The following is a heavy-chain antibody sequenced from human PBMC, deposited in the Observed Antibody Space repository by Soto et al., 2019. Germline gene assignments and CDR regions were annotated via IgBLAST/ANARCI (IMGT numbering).Heavy chain of an antibody. V-gene: IGHV3-7*05. CDR1: GFTFSTYW. CDR2: IKQDGSEK. CDR3: ARATRDGHNGLLDF. D-gene: IGHD5-12*01. Sequence: EVQLVASGGGLVQPGGSLGLSCAASGFTFSTYWMSWVRQAPGKGLEWVANIKQDGSEKYCVDSVKGRFIISRDNAKNSLYLQMNSLRADDTAIYYCARATRDGHNGLLDFWGLGTLVTVSS. J-gene: IGHJ4*02.